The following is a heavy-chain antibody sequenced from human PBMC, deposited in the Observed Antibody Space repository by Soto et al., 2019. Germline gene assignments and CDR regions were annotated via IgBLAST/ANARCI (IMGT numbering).Heavy chain of an antibody. CDR2: IYWDDDK. Sequence: QITLKESGPTLVKPTQTLTLTCTFSGFSLTTRGVGVGWIRQPPGKALECLALIYWDDDKRHSPSLQSRLSTTKDTSKTQVVLTMTNVDPVDTATYYCAHIPNYYQYDWFDPWGQGTLVFVSS. V-gene: IGHV2-5*02. J-gene: IGHJ5*02. D-gene: IGHD3-16*01. CDR1: GFSLTTRGVG. CDR3: AHIPNYYQYDWFDP.